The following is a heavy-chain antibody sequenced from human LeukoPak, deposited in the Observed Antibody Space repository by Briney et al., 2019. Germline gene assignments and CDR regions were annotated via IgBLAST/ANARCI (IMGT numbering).Heavy chain of an antibody. V-gene: IGHV4-31*03. CDR3: ARLGMVYADY. Sequence: PSQTLSLPCTVSGGSISSGGYYWSWIRQHPGKGLEWIGYIYYSGSTYYNPSLKSRVTISVDTSKNQFSLKLSSVTAADTAVYYCARLGMVYADYWGQGTLVTVSS. D-gene: IGHD2-8*01. J-gene: IGHJ4*02. CDR1: GGSISSGGYY. CDR2: IYYSGST.